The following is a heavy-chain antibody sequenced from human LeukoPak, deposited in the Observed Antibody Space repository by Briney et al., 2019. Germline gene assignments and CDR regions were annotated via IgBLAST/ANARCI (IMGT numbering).Heavy chain of an antibody. V-gene: IGHV4-39*01. D-gene: IGHD3-22*01. CDR1: YGSFSSSSYY. CDR2: IYNDGTS. Sequence: SETLSLTCTVSYGSFSSSSYYWGWVRQPPGKGREWIANIYNDGTSHYNPSRKRGVIISVNTSKNECSLRLRSVTAADTAIYYCARTLYYYDSSTYTAFDYWGQGSLVAVSS. CDR3: ARTLYYYDSSTYTAFDY. J-gene: IGHJ4*02.